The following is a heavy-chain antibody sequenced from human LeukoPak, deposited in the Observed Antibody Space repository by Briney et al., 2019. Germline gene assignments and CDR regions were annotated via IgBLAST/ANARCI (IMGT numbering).Heavy chain of an antibody. Sequence: GGSLRLSCAASGFTFSSYWMSWVRQAPGKGLEWVANIKQDGSEKYYVDSVKGRFTISRDNAKNSLYLQMNSLRAEDTAVYYCARASGYADGAFDIWGQGTMVTVSS. CDR1: GFTFSSYW. CDR3: ARASGYADGAFDI. J-gene: IGHJ3*02. CDR2: IKQDGSEK. V-gene: IGHV3-7*01. D-gene: IGHD5-12*01.